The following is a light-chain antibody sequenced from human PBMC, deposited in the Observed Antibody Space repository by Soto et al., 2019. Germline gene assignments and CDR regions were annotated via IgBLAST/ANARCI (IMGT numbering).Light chain of an antibody. CDR2: GAS. Sequence: EIVMRQSPATLSVSPGESATLSCRASQGVDTNLAWYQQKPGQTPRLLIYGASTRATGAPDRVAGSGSGTQFTLTISSLQSEDFAIYYCHQYHDWPRTFGQGTKVDIK. J-gene: IGKJ2*01. V-gene: IGKV3-15*01. CDR1: QGVDTN. CDR3: HQYHDWPRT.